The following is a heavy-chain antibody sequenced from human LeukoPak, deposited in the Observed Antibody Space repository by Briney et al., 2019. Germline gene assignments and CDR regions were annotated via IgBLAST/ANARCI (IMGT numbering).Heavy chain of an antibody. CDR3: ARDSYRALEY. CDR1: GFTFSSYW. Sequence: GGSLRLSCAASGFTFSSYWMSWVRQAPGKGLEWVAHINQDGSEKYYVDSVKGRFTISRDNAKNSLYLQMNSLRADDTAVYYCARDSYRALEYWGQGTLVTVSS. V-gene: IGHV3-7*01. D-gene: IGHD1-14*01. CDR2: INQDGSEK. J-gene: IGHJ4*02.